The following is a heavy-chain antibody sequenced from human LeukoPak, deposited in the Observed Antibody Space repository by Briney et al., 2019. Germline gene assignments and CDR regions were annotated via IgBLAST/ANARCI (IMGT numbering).Heavy chain of an antibody. V-gene: IGHV3-74*01. J-gene: IGHJ5*02. CDR1: GFSFSSYW. D-gene: IGHD3-10*01. Sequence: GGSLRLSCAASGFSFSSYWMHWVRQVPGKGLVWVSRINSDGSNTNYADSVEGRFTISRDNAKNTLYLQMNSLRAEDTAVYYCAKDLMRDLWFGESWGQGTLVTISS. CDR3: AKDLMRDLWFGES. CDR2: INSDGSNT.